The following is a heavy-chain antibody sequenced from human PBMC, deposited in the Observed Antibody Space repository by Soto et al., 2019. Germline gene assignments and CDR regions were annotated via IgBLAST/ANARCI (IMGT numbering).Heavy chain of an antibody. J-gene: IGHJ3*02. CDR2: IYYSGST. CDR3: ARGADLYYYDSSGYYSGAFDI. D-gene: IGHD3-22*01. CDR1: GGSISSYY. V-gene: IGHV4-59*01. Sequence: TLSLTCTVSGGSISSYYWSWIRQPPGKGLEWIGYIYYSGSTNYNPSLKSRVTISVDTSKNQFSLKLSSVTAADTAVYYCARGADLYYYDSSGYYSGAFDIWGQGTMVTVSS.